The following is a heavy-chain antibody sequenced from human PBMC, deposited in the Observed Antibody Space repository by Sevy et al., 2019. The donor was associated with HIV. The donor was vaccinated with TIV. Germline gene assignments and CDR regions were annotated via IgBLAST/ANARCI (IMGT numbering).Heavy chain of an antibody. Sequence: SETLSLTCTVSGGSISSSSYYWGWIRQPPGKGLEWIGGIYSTGSTSYNPSLRSRVTVSADTSKNQLSLKLDSVSAADTAVYYCAAPRASGWYEGTGGYFDFWGRGTLVTVSS. D-gene: IGHD6-19*01. CDR2: IYSTGST. V-gene: IGHV4-39*01. CDR3: AAPRASGWYEGTGGYFDF. CDR1: GGSISSSSYY. J-gene: IGHJ2*01.